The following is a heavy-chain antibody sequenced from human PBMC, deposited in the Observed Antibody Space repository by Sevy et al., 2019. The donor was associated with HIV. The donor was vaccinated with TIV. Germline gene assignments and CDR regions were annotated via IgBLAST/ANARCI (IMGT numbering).Heavy chain of an antibody. CDR2: ISGSGGST. J-gene: IGHJ4*02. Sequence: GGSLRRSCAASGFTFSSYAMSWVRQAPGKGLEWVSTISGSGGSTYYADSVKGRFTISRDNFKNTLYLQMNSLRAEYTAVYYCAILGTYYYDGSGYYYQVPSDYWGQGTLVTVSS. CDR3: AILGTYYYDGSGYYYQVPSDY. V-gene: IGHV3-23*01. CDR1: GFTFSSYA. D-gene: IGHD3-22*01.